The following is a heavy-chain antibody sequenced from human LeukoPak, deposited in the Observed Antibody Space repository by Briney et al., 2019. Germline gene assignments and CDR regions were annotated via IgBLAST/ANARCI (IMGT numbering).Heavy chain of an antibody. CDR1: GFTFSSYA. J-gene: IGHJ4*02. D-gene: IGHD4-23*01. CDR3: AKAWGYGGNFDGYY. V-gene: IGHV3-23*01. Sequence: PGGSLRLSCAASGFTFSSYAMTWVRQAPGKGLEWVSGISGSGGSTYYADSVKGRFTISRDNSKTTLYLQMNSLRVEDTAVYYGAKAWGYGGNFDGYYWGKGIMVTVS. CDR2: ISGSGGST.